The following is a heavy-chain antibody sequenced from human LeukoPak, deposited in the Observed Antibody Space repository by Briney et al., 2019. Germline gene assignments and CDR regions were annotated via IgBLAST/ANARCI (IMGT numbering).Heavy chain of an antibody. CDR3: ARGASTYCITTNCFHFDY. J-gene: IGHJ4*02. V-gene: IGHV3-30-3*01. CDR1: GFTFSNYA. CDR2: ISYGGSNK. D-gene: IGHD2-2*01. Sequence: PGGSLRLSCAASGFTFSNYAMHWVRQAPGKGLEWVADISYGGSNKYYADSVKGRFTISRDNSKNTLYLQMNSLRVEDTAVYYCARGASTYCITTNCFHFDYWGQGTLVTVPS.